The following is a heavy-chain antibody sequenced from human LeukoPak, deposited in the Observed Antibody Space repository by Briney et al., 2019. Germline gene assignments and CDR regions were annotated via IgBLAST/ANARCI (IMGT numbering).Heavy chain of an antibody. J-gene: IGHJ4*02. CDR2: INGGSGRT. Sequence: ASVKVSCKASGYTFNSYDIHWVRQAPGQRPEWMGGINGGSGRTKYLQKLQGRVTITRDTSANTAFMELSSLRSEDTAVYYCAGGYCSSISCSQYKPDYWGQGTLVTVSS. D-gene: IGHD2-2*01. CDR1: GYTFNSYD. V-gene: IGHV1-3*01. CDR3: AGGYCSSISCSQYKPDY.